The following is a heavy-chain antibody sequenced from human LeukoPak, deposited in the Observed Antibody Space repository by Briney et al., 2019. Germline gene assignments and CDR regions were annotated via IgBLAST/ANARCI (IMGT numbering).Heavy chain of an antibody. CDR2: ISAYDGNT. CDR3: ARDPFDY. V-gene: IGHV1-18*01. Sequence: ASLKVSCKTSGYTFSSFGVTWVRQAPGQGLEWVGWISAYDGNTNYAPKFQGRVAMTTDTSTSTAYMELRSLRSDDTAVYYCARDPFDYWSQGTLVTVSS. J-gene: IGHJ4*02. CDR1: GYTFSSFG.